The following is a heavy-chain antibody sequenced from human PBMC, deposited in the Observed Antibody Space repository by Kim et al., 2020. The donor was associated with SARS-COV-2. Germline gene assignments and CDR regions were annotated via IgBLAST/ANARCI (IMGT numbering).Heavy chain of an antibody. CDR3: ARDLDTAMSPYYYYYGMDV. CDR1: GFTFSSYA. CDR2: ISYDGSNK. D-gene: IGHD5-18*01. V-gene: IGHV3-30-3*01. Sequence: GGSLRLSCAASGFTFSSYAMHWVRQAPGKGLEWVAVISYDGSNKYYADSVKGRFTISRDNSKNTLYLQMNSLRAEDTAVYYCARDLDTAMSPYYYYYGMDVWGQGTTVTVSS. J-gene: IGHJ6*02.